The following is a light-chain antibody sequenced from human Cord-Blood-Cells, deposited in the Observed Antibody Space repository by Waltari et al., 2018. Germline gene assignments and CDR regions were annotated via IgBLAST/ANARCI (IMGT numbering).Light chain of an antibody. V-gene: IGKV3-11*01. CDR1: QSVSSY. Sequence: IVLTQSPATLSLSPGDSDTLSCRASQSVSSYLAWYQQKPGQAPRLLIYDASNRATGIPARFSGSGSGTDFTLTISSLEPEDFAVYYCQQRSNWLTFGGGTKVEIK. CDR3: QQRSNWLT. CDR2: DAS. J-gene: IGKJ4*01.